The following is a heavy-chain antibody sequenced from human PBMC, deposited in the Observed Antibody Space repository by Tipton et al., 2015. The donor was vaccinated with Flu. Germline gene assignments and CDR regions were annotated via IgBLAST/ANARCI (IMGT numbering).Heavy chain of an antibody. CDR2: IYSGGST. D-gene: IGHD6-13*01. Sequence: QLVQSGGGLVQPGGSLRLSCAASGFTVSSNYMSWVRQAPGKGLEWVSVIYSGGSTYYADSVKGRFTISRHNSKNTLYLQMNSLRAEDTAVYYCARIESGTESHSNFDPWGQGTLVTVSS. J-gene: IGHJ5*02. CDR3: ARIESGTESHSNFDP. V-gene: IGHV3-53*04. CDR1: GFTVSSNY.